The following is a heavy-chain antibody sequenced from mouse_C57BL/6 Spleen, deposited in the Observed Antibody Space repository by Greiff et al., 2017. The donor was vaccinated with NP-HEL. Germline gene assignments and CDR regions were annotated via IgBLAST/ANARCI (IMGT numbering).Heavy chain of an antibody. Sequence: QVQLKQPGAELVKPGASVKLSCKASGYTFTSYWMHWVKQRPGQGLEWIGMIHPNSGSTNYNEKFKSKATLTVDKSSSTAYMQLSSLTSEDSAVYYYERDNDDYHFAYWGQGTLVTVSA. D-gene: IGHD2-3*01. CDR1: GYTFTSYW. CDR2: IHPNSGST. J-gene: IGHJ3*01. V-gene: IGHV1-64*01. CDR3: ERDNDDYHFAY.